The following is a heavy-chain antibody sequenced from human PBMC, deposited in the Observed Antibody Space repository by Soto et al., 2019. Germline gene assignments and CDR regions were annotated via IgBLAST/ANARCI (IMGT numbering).Heavy chain of an antibody. CDR2: TNTNTGGT. Sequence: QVQLVQSGAEVKKPGASVKVSCKASGYTFTDYYIHWVRQAPGQGPEWLGWTNTNTGGTNYAQKFKGRVTVTRDTSTNTAYMDLYRLTSDDTAVYYCVRDRVPTAPEFDYWGQATLITVSS. CDR1: GYTFTDYY. D-gene: IGHD5-12*01. CDR3: VRDRVPTAPEFDY. J-gene: IGHJ4*02. V-gene: IGHV1-2*02.